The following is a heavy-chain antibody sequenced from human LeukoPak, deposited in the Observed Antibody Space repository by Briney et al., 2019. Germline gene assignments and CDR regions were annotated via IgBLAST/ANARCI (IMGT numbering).Heavy chain of an antibody. D-gene: IGHD1-7*01. CDR1: GFTFSSYE. V-gene: IGHV3-48*03. CDR2: ISSSGSTI. Sequence: GGSLRLSCAASGFTFSSYEMNWVRQAPGKGLEWVSYISSSGSTIYYADSAKGRFTISRDNSKNTLYLQMNSLRAEDTAVYYCAVSFYYYYMDVWGKGTTVTVSS. J-gene: IGHJ6*03. CDR3: AVSFYYYYMDV.